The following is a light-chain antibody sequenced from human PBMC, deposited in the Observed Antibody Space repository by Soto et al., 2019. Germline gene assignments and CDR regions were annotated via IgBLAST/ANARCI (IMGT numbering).Light chain of an antibody. CDR1: QGIRND. V-gene: IGKV1-6*01. CDR3: LQDYNYPRT. CDR2: AAS. J-gene: IGKJ1*01. Sequence: AIPMTQSPSSLSAPVGDRVTITCRASQGIRNDLGWYQQKPGKAPKLLIYAASSLQIGVPSRCSGSGSGTDFTLTISSLQPEDFATYYCLQDYNYPRTFGHGNKVEIK.